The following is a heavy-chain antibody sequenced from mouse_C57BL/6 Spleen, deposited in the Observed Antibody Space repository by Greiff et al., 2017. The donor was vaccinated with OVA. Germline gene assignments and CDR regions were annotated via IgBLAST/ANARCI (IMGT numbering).Heavy chain of an antibody. D-gene: IGHD1-1*01. CDR2: IDPENGDT. J-gene: IGHJ2*01. Sequence: VQLKESGAELVRPGASVKLSCTASGFNIKDDYMHWVKQRPEQGLEWIGWIDPENGDTEYASKFQGKATIQADTSSNTAYLQLSSLTSEDTAVYYCTTYYYGSSSYWGQGTTLTVSS. CDR3: TTYYYGSSSY. V-gene: IGHV14-4*01. CDR1: GFNIKDDY.